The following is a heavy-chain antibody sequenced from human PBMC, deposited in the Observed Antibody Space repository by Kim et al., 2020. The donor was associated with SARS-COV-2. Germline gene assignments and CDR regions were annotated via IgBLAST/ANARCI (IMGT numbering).Heavy chain of an antibody. CDR1: GFTFGDYA. Sequence: GGSLRLSCTASGFTFGDYAMSWVRQAQGKGLEWVGFIRSKAYGGTTEYAASVKGRFTISRDDSKSIAYLQMNSLKTEDTAVYYCGPDLHCSSTSCYPYYYGMDVWGQGTTVTVSS. CDR3: GPDLHCSSTSCYPYYYGMDV. J-gene: IGHJ6*02. CDR2: IRSKAYGGTT. V-gene: IGHV3-49*04. D-gene: IGHD2-2*01.